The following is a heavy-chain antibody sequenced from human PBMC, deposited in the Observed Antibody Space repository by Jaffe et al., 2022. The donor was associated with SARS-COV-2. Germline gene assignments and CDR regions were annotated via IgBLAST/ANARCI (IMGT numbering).Heavy chain of an antibody. CDR2: IYWDDDK. V-gene: IGHV2-5*02. CDR3: AHSFYNAPAYIAVAYNWFDP. CDR1: GFSLSTSGVG. D-gene: IGHD6-19*01. J-gene: IGHJ5*02. Sequence: QITLKESGPTLVKPTQTLTLTCTFSGFSLSTSGVGVGWIRQPPGKALEWLALIYWDDDKRYSPSLKSRLTITKDTSKNQVVLTMTNMDPVDTATYYCAHSFYNAPAYIAVAYNWFDPWGQGTLVTVSS.